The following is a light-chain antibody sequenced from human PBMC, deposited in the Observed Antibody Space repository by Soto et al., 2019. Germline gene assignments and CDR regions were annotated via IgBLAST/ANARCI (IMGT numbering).Light chain of an antibody. V-gene: IGKV1-5*01. CDR3: QQYNGYSTWT. CDR2: NAS. Sequence: DIQMTQSPSTLSGSVGDRVTITCRASQSIGIWLAWYQQKPGKAPKVLIWNASTLQRGVPSRFSGSGSGTEFTLTISSLQPDDFATYHCQQYNGYSTWTFGQGTKVDIK. CDR1: QSIGIW. J-gene: IGKJ1*01.